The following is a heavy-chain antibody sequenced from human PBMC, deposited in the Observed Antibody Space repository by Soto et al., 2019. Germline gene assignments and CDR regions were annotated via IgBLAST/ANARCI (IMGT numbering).Heavy chain of an antibody. D-gene: IGHD1-20*01. Sequence: GGSLRLSCAASGFTFSSYAMSWVRQAPGKGLKWVSAISGSGGSTYYADSVKGRFTISRDNSKNTLYLQMNSLRAEDTAVYYCANDLRYIWNYDDYWGQGNLVTVSS. V-gene: IGHV3-23*01. CDR3: ANDLRYIWNYDDY. CDR1: GFTFSSYA. J-gene: IGHJ4*02. CDR2: ISGSGGST.